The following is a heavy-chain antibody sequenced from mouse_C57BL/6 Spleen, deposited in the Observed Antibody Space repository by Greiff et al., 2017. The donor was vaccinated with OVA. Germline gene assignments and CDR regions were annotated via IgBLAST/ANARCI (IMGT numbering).Heavy chain of an antibody. CDR1: GFNIKNTY. V-gene: IGHV14-3*01. J-gene: IGHJ4*01. CDR2: IDPANGNT. CDR3: AFYYGSSYDYAMDY. D-gene: IGHD1-1*01. Sequence: VHVKQSVAELVRPGASVKLSCTASGFNIKNTYMHWVKQRPEQGLEWIGRIDPANGNTKYAPKFQGKATITADTSSNTAYLQLSSLTSEDTAIYYCAFYYGSSYDYAMDYWGQGTSVTVSS.